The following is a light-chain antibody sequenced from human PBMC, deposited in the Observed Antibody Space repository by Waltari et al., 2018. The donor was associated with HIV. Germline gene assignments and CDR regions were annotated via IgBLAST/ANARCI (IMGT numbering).Light chain of an antibody. V-gene: IGKV3-15*01. CDR3: QQYNTWPRT. J-gene: IGKJ1*01. CDR1: SVITN. Sequence: SVITNLAWYQQKFGQPPRLLIYATSTRATNIPARFSGGGSGTEFTLTINNLQSEDFAIYYCQQYNTWPRTFGQGTKVEV. CDR2: ATS.